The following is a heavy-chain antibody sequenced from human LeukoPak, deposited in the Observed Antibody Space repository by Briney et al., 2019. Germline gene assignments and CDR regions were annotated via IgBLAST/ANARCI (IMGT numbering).Heavy chain of an antibody. CDR3: ARGPLGITMIVVVTTVFDY. V-gene: IGHV4-59*01. D-gene: IGHD3-22*01. J-gene: IGHJ4*02. CDR1: GDSINSNY. CDR2: VYYNGNT. Sequence: SGTLSLTCTLSGDSINSNYWTWLRQTPGRGLEWIGYVYYNGNTNYHPSLMSRVSISVDTSKNQFFLKLNSVTAADTAVYYCARGPLGITMIVVVTTVFDYWGQGTLVTVSS.